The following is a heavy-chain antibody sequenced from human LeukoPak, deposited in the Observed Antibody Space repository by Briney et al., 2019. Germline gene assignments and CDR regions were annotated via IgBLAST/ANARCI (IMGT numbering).Heavy chain of an antibody. CDR2: INSDGSST. D-gene: IGHD5-18*01. CDR1: GFTFSTYW. J-gene: IGHJ3*02. CDR3: VRDGYSYGFMLAFDI. V-gene: IGHV3-74*01. Sequence: PGGSLRLSCAASGFTFSTYWMHWVRQAPGKGLVWVSRINSDGSSTSYADSVKGRFTISRDSAKNTLYLQMNSLRAEDTAVYYCVRDGYSYGFMLAFDIWGLGTRVTVSS.